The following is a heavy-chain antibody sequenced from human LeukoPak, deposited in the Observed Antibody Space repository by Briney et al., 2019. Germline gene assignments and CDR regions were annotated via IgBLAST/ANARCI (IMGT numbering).Heavy chain of an antibody. Sequence: PSETLSLTCTVSGGSISSYYRSWIRQPAGKGLEWIGRIYTSGGTNYNPSLKSRLTMSVDTSRNQFSLKLSSVTAADTAVYYCARVNYGSGVFDYWGQGSLVTVSS. V-gene: IGHV4-4*07. CDR2: IYTSGGT. J-gene: IGHJ4*02. CDR1: GGSISSYY. D-gene: IGHD3-10*01. CDR3: ARVNYGSGVFDY.